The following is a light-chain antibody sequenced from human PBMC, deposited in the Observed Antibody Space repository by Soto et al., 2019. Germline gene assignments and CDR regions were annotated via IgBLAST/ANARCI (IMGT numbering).Light chain of an antibody. Sequence: EIVLTQSPGTLSLSPGERATLSCRASQDVDSRYLAWYQQKPGQPPSLLTYGASRRAAGIPDRFSGSGSGTDFTLTISRLEPEDFAVYSCQQYDGSTMYTFGQGTKLEIK. CDR1: QDVDSRY. CDR3: QQYDGSTMYT. CDR2: GAS. V-gene: IGKV3-20*01. J-gene: IGKJ2*01.